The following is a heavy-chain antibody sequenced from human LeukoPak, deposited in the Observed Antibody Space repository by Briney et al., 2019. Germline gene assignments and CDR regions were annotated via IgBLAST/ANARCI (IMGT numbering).Heavy chain of an antibody. V-gene: IGHV4-59*01. CDR3: ARGQKYRNGYTVTELGSGYFDY. CDR2: IFYSGRT. J-gene: IGHJ4*02. Sequence: SETLSLTCSVSGGSISSYYWSWIRQPPGKGLAYIGYIFYSGRTNYNPSLKSRLTISVDTSKNQFSLTLSSVTAADTAVYYCARGQKYRNGYTVTELGSGYFDYWGQGTLVTVSS. CDR1: GGSISSYY. D-gene: IGHD5-18*01.